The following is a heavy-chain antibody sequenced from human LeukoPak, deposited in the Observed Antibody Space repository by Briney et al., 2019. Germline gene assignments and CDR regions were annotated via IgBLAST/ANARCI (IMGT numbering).Heavy chain of an antibody. CDR3: ARDLQENGMDV. CDR2: ISYDGSNK. V-gene: IGHV3-30-3*01. J-gene: IGHJ6*02. Sequence: GGSLRLSCAASGFTFSSYAMPWVRQAPGKGLEWVAVISYDGSNKYYADSVKGRFTISRDNSKNTLYLQMNSPRAEDTAVYYCARDLQENGMDVWGQGTTVTVSS. D-gene: IGHD4-11*01. CDR1: GFTFSSYA.